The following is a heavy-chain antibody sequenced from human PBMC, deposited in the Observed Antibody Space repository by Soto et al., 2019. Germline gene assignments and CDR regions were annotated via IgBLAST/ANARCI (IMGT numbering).Heavy chain of an antibody. Sequence: PWGAPRLSCAASGFTFSSYGMLWVRQAPGKGLEWVTVISYDGSNKYYADSVKGRFTISRDNSKNTLYLQMNSLRAEDTAVYYCAKPEPRYCRGGSCRNDAFDIWGQGTMVTVSS. CDR3: AKPEPRYCRGGSCRNDAFDI. CDR2: ISYDGSNK. CDR1: GFTFSSYG. D-gene: IGHD2-15*01. V-gene: IGHV3-30*18. J-gene: IGHJ3*02.